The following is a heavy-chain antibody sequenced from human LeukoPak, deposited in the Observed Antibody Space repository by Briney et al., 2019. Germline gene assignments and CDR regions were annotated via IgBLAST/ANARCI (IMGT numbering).Heavy chain of an antibody. D-gene: IGHD6-13*01. CDR2: INHSGST. V-gene: IGHV4-34*01. CDR1: GGSFNDYY. J-gene: IGHJ4*02. Sequence: SETLSLTCAVYGGSFNDYYWSWIRQPPGKGLEWIGEINHSGSTNYNPSLKSRVTISVDTSKNQFSLKLSSVTAADTAVYYCARGQRRAAAGTRFDYWGQGTLVTVSS. CDR3: ARGQRRAAAGTRFDY.